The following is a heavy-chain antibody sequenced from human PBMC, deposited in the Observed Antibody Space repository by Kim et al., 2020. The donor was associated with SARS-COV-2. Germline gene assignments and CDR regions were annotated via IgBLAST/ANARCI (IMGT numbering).Heavy chain of an antibody. J-gene: IGHJ4*02. CDR3: AREVGWGELTRGFDY. CDR1: GFTFSSYA. Sequence: GGSLRLSCAASGFTFSSYAMHWVRQAPGKGLEWVAVISYDGSNKYYADSVKGRFTISRDNSKNTLYLQMNSLRAEDTAVYYCAREVGWGELTRGFDYWGQGTLVTVSS. D-gene: IGHD3-16*01. V-gene: IGHV3-30*04. CDR2: ISYDGSNK.